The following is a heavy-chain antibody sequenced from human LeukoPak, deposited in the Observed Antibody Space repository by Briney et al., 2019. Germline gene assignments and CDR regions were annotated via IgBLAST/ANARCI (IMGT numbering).Heavy chain of an antibody. V-gene: IGHV4-4*02. CDR3: ARGPGEVTGESFDY. D-gene: IGHD2-21*02. CDR1: GDSVSTTNW. CDR2: IYTSGST. Sequence: SETLSLTCAVSGDSVSTTNWWTWVRQTPGKGLEWIGRIYTSGSTNYNPSLKSRVTMSVDTSKSQFYLNLKSMTAADTAVYYCARGPGEVTGESFDYWGQGTLVTVSS. J-gene: IGHJ4*02.